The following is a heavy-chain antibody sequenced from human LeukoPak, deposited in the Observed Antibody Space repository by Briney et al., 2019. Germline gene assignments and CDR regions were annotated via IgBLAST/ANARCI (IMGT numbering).Heavy chain of an antibody. CDR3: ASRMIVVVPAAIFNYGMDV. CDR1: GFTFSSFA. V-gene: IGHV3-23*01. D-gene: IGHD2-2*01. Sequence: GGSLRLSCAASGFTFSSFAMRWVRQAHGRGLEWVSAIRGSGGSTYYANSVKGRFVISRDNSKNTLYLQMNSLRAEDTAVYYCASRMIVVVPAAIFNYGMDVWGQGTTVTVSS. J-gene: IGHJ6*02. CDR2: IRGSGGST.